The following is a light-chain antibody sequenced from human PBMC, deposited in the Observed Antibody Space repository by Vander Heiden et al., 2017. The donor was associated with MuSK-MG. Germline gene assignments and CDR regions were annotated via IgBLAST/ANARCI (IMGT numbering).Light chain of an antibody. CDR3: QQYNKWPPIT. CDR2: GAF. CDR1: QSISDK. J-gene: IGKJ5*01. Sequence: EIVMTQSPATLSVSPGERATLSCRASQSISDKLAWCQQKPGQAPRLLIYGAFIRATGIPARFSGSGSGTEFTLSISSLQSEDFAVYYCQQYNKWPPITFGQGTRLEIK. V-gene: IGKV3-15*01.